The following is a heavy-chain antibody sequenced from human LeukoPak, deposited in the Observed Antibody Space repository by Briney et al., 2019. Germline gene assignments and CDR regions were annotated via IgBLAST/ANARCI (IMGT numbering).Heavy chain of an antibody. CDR3: AKAANDYGDYVLDY. Sequence: GRSLRLSCAASGSTFSSYGMHWVRQAPGKGLEWVAVIWYDGSNKYYADSVKGRFTISRDNSKNTLYLQMNSLRAEDTAVYYCAKAANDYGDYVLDYWGQGTLVTVSS. CDR2: IWYDGSNK. CDR1: GSTFSSYG. V-gene: IGHV3-33*06. D-gene: IGHD4-17*01. J-gene: IGHJ4*02.